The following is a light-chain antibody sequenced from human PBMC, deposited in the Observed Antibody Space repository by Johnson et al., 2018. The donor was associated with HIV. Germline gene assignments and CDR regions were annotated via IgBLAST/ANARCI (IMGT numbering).Light chain of an antibody. V-gene: IGLV1-51*01. CDR2: DNN. J-gene: IGLJ1*01. Sequence: QPALTQPPSVSAAPGQKVTISCSGSSSNVGSSFVSWYRQVPGTAPKLLIYDNNKRPSGIPGRFSGSKSGPSATLGITGLQTGDEADYYCGTWDSSLTSYVFGAGTKVTVL. CDR1: SSNVGSSF. CDR3: GTWDSSLTSYV.